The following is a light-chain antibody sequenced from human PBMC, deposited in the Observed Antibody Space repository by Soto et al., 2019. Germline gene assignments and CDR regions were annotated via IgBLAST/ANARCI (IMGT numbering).Light chain of an antibody. Sequence: RVITPSPVTLSLSPWERATLSCRASQSVSNNYLAWYQQKPGQAPRLLIYGASNRATGIPDRFSGSGSGTDFTLTISRLEPEDFAVYYCQQYGSSGTFGQGTKV. CDR3: QQYGSSGT. J-gene: IGKJ1*01. V-gene: IGKV3-20*01. CDR2: GAS. CDR1: QSVSNNY.